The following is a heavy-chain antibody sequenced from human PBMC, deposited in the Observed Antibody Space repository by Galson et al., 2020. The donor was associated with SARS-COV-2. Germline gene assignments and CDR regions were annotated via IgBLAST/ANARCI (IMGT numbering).Heavy chain of an antibody. J-gene: IGHJ1*01. CDR2: INWNGGST. CDR1: GFTFDDYG. D-gene: IGHD3-10*01. CDR3: ARGVRMGSSTEYFQH. Sequence: GGSLRLSCAASGFTFDDYGMSWVRQAPGEGLEWVSGINWNGGSTGYADSVKGRFTISRDNAKNSLYLQMNSLRAEDTALYYCARGVRMGSSTEYFQHWGQGTLVTVSS. V-gene: IGHV3-20*04.